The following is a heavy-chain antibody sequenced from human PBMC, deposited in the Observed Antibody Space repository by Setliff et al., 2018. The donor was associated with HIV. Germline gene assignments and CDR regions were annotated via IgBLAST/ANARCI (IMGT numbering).Heavy chain of an antibody. J-gene: IGHJ3*02. CDR3: ARSVWPVIVPTDPTVDAFNI. V-gene: IGHV1-69*06. Sequence: SVKVSCKASGGTFRTFVITWVRQAPGRGFEWLGRIIPVLGTTYSAQKFQGRLTLSADKSSTTAYLDLSSLRSEDTAIYYCARSVWPVIVPTDPTVDAFNIWGQGTKVTVSS. CDR1: GGTFRTFV. D-gene: IGHD3-16*02. CDR2: IIPVLGTT.